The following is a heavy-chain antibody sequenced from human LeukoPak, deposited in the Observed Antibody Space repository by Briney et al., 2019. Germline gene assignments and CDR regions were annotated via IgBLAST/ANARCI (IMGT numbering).Heavy chain of an antibody. Sequence: GGSLRLSCAASVFTFSSYSMNWVRQATGKGLEWVSSISSSSSYIYYADSVKGRFTISRDNSKNTLSLQMNTLRAEDTAVYYCAKDPRRTAVTGAYYFVYWGQGTLVTVSS. J-gene: IGHJ4*02. CDR3: AKDPRRTAVTGAYYFVY. V-gene: IGHV3-21*04. CDR2: ISSSSSYI. CDR1: VFTFSSYS. D-gene: IGHD6-19*01.